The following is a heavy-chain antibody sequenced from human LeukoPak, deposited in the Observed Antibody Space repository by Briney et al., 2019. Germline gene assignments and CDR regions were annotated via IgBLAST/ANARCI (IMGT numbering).Heavy chain of an antibody. J-gene: IGHJ6*03. CDR3: ARDFTMVRGLGNYMDV. Sequence: RASVNVSCKASGYIFTSYYMHWVRQAPGQGLEWMGGIIPIFGTANYAQKFQGRVTITTDESTSTAYMELSSLRSEDTAVYYCARDFTMVRGLGNYMDVWGKGTTVTVSS. CDR1: GYIFTSYY. V-gene: IGHV1-69*05. CDR2: IIPIFGTA. D-gene: IGHD3-10*01.